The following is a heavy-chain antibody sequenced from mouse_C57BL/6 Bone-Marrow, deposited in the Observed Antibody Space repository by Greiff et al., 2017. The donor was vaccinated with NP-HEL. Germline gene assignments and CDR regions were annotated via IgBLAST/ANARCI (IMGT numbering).Heavy chain of an antibody. J-gene: IGHJ3*01. Sequence: EVQLQQSGAELVRPGASVKLSCTASGFNIKDDYMPWVKQRPEQGLEWIGWIDPENGDTEYASKFQGKATITADTSSNTAYLQLSSLTSEDTAVYYCTSITTVVAPGFAYWGQGTLVTVSA. CDR3: TSITTVVAPGFAY. CDR1: GFNIKDDY. CDR2: IDPENGDT. D-gene: IGHD1-1*01. V-gene: IGHV14-4*01.